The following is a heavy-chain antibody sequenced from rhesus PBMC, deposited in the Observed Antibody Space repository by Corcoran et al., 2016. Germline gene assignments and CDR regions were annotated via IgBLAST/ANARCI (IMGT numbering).Heavy chain of an antibody. CDR2: ITYSGST. V-gene: IGHV4-122*02. D-gene: IGHD6-25*01. J-gene: IGHJ4*01. CDR1: GYSISSGYY. CDR3: ARERAAAIDY. Sequence: QVQLQESGPGLVKPSETLSLTCAVSGYSISSGYYWSWIRQPPGKGLEWIGYITYSGSTSYNPSRKRRVTIARDTSKNQFSRKLSSVTAADTAVYDCARERAAAIDYWGQGVLVTVSS.